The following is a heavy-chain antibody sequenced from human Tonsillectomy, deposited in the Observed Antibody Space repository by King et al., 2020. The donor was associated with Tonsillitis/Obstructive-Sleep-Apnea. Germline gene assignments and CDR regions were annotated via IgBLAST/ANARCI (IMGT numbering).Heavy chain of an antibody. V-gene: IGHV4-39*01. Sequence: QLQESGPGLVKPSETLSLTCIVSGGSISSSPYYWDWIRQPPGKGLEWIGSIYYSGTTYYNPSLKSRLTISVDTSKDQFSLKLSSVTAADAAVYYCTRNLFTGYDSGGFDPWGQGTLVTVSS. CDR1: GGSISSSPYY. D-gene: IGHD3-22*01. CDR3: TRNLFTGYDSGGFDP. J-gene: IGHJ5*02. CDR2: IYYSGTT.